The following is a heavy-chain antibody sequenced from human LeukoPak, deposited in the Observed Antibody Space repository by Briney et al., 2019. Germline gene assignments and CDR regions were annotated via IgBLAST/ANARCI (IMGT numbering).Heavy chain of an antibody. CDR1: GGSISSSY. D-gene: IGHD3-9*01. CDR3: ASGLRYFDLYY. V-gene: IGHV4-4*07. CDR2: IYTSGST. J-gene: IGHJ4*02. Sequence: SETLSLTCTVSGGSISSSYWSWIRQPAGKGLEWIGRIYTSGSTNYNPSLKSRVTISVDTSKNQLSLKLSSVTAADTAVYYCASGLRYFDLYYWGQGTLVTVSS.